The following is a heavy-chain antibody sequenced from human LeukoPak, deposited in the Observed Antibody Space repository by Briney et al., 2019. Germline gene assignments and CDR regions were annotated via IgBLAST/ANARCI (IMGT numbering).Heavy chain of an antibody. Sequence: SETLSLTCGVSGTSFTSYYWSWIRQTPGKGLEWIGEVNHSGYTNMDPSLKSRVTISVDTSKNQFSLMMTSVTAADTAVYFCAKMTTGHDYWGQGILVTVSS. D-gene: IGHD4-17*01. CDR1: GTSFTSYY. CDR3: AKMTTGHDY. V-gene: IGHV4-34*01. J-gene: IGHJ4*02. CDR2: VNHSGYT.